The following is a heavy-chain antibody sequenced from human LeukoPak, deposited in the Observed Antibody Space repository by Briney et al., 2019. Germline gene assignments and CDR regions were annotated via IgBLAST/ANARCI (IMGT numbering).Heavy chain of an antibody. CDR3: ARRTRIAVAGVFDY. D-gene: IGHD6-19*01. CDR1: GGSISSYY. J-gene: IGHJ4*02. CDR2: IYYSGST. Sequence: SAPLSLTCTVSGGSISSYYWSWIRQPPGKGLEWIGYIYYSGSTNYNPSLKSRVTISVDTSKNQFSLKLSSVTAADTAVYYCARRTRIAVAGVFDYWGQGTLVSVSS. V-gene: IGHV4-59*01.